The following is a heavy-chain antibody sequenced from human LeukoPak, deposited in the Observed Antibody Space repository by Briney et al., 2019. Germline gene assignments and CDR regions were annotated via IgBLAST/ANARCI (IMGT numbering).Heavy chain of an antibody. CDR1: GGSISSGSYY. J-gene: IGHJ4*02. CDR2: IYTSGST. V-gene: IGHV4-61*02. D-gene: IGHD3-10*01. Sequence: SQTLSLTCTVSGGSISSGSYYWSWIRQPAGKGLGWIGRIYTSGSTNYNPSLKSRVTMSVDTSKNQFSLKLSSVTAADTAVYYCATYTMVRGPKAAYYFDYWGQGTLVTVSS. CDR3: ATYTMVRGPKAAYYFDY.